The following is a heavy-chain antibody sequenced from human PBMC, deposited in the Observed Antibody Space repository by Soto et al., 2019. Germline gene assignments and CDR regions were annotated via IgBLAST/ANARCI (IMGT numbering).Heavy chain of an antibody. CDR1: GGSVSSGSYY. V-gene: IGHV4-61*01. CDR2: IYYSGST. Sequence: PSETLSLTCTVSGGSVSSGSYYWSGIRQPPGKGLEWIGYIYYSGSTNYNPSLKSRVTISVDTSKNQFSLKLSSVTAADTAVYYCARSSSGYYLDYWGQGTLVTVSS. J-gene: IGHJ4*02. D-gene: IGHD3-22*01. CDR3: ARSSSGYYLDY.